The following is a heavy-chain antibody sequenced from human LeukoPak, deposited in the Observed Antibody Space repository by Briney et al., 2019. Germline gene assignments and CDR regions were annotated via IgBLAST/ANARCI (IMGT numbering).Heavy chain of an antibody. D-gene: IGHD3-22*01. CDR2: INWNGGST. CDR1: GFTFSNYW. CDR3: ARERSNYYDSSGYYSVGAFDI. Sequence: GSLRLSCAASGFTFSNYWMTWVRQAPGKGLEWVSGINWNGGSTGYADSVKGRFTISRDNAKNSLYLQMNSLRAEDTALYYCARERSNYYDSSGYYSVGAFDIWGQGTMVTVSS. V-gene: IGHV3-20*04. J-gene: IGHJ3*02.